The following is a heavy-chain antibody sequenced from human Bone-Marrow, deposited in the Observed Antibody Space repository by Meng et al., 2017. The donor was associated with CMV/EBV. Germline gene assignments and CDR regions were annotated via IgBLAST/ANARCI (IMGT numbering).Heavy chain of an antibody. D-gene: IGHD3-22*01. Sequence: SYAMSWVRQAPGKGLEWVSGISGSGGSTYYADSVKGRFTISRDNSKNTLYLQMNSLRAEDTAVYYCAKDGPIGYDSSGYYLYYFDYWGQGTLVTVSS. V-gene: IGHV3-23*01. J-gene: IGHJ4*02. CDR1: SYA. CDR2: ISGSGGST. CDR3: AKDGPIGYDSSGYYLYYFDY.